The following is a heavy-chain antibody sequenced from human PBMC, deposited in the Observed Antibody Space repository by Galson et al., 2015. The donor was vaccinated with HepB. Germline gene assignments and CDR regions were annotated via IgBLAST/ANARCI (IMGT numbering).Heavy chain of an antibody. CDR2: IIPIFGTA. CDR1: GGTFSSYA. Sequence: SVKVSCKASGGTFSSYAISWVRQAPGQGLEWMGGIIPIFGTANYAQKFQGRVTITADESTSTAYMELSSLGSEDTAVYYCARDMVRGGGVNDAFDIWGQGTMVTVSS. CDR3: ARDMVRGGGVNDAFDI. J-gene: IGHJ3*02. V-gene: IGHV1-69*13. D-gene: IGHD3-10*01.